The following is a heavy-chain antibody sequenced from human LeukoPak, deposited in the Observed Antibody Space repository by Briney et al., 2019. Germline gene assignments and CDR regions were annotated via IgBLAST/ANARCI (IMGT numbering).Heavy chain of an antibody. CDR1: GLTFDNYA. D-gene: IGHD3-10*01. V-gene: IGHV3-9*01. Sequence: SLRLSCAASGLTFDNYAIHWVRQGPGKGLEWVSGIDWKGERVRYGDSVKGRFTISRDNAKNIVYLQMNSLRPDDTALYYCAKDGREFRTDEPWLDYWGQGIQVTVSS. CDR2: IDWKGERV. CDR3: AKDGREFRTDEPWLDY. J-gene: IGHJ4*02.